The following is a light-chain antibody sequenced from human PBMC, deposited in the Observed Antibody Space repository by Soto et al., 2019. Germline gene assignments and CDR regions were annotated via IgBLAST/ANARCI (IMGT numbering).Light chain of an antibody. CDR3: VLYIGSGIWV. V-gene: IGLV8-61*01. J-gene: IGLJ3*02. CDR2: STK. Sequence: QTVVTQEPSFSVSPGGTVTLTCGLSSGSVSTSYYPSWYQQTPGQAPRTLIYSTKTRSSGVPDRFSGSILGSKAALTITGAQADDESDYYCVLYIGSGIWVFGGGTKLTVL. CDR1: SGSVSTSYY.